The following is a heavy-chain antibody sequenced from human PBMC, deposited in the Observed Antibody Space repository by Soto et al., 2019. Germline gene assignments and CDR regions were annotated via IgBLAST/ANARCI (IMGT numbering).Heavy chain of an antibody. D-gene: IGHD1-26*01. J-gene: IGHJ4*02. CDR1: GFTFSTYA. CDR2: ISSSGSNI. CDR3: ARDGNYHEY. V-gene: IGHV3-21*01. Sequence: EVQLVESGGGLVKPGGSLRLSCATSGFTFSTYAMTWVRQAPGKGLEWVSFISSSGSNIQYADSVEGRFTISRDDAKNSVYLQMESLGADDTALYYCARDGNYHEYWGQGTLVSVSS.